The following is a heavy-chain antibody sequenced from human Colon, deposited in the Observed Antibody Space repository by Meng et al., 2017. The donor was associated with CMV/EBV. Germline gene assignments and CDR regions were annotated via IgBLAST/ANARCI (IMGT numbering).Heavy chain of an antibody. CDR1: GFSFGSYE. Sequence: GESLKISCAASGFSFGSYEMNWVRQAPGKGLEWVSYITSSATAIYYADSVKGRFTISRDNAKKTLYLQMNSLRAADTAMYYCAKVFGVGTTAYYYYGMDVWGQGTTVTVSS. V-gene: IGHV3-48*03. J-gene: IGHJ6*02. D-gene: IGHD5-12*01. CDR3: AKVFGVGTTAYYYYGMDV. CDR2: ITSSATAI.